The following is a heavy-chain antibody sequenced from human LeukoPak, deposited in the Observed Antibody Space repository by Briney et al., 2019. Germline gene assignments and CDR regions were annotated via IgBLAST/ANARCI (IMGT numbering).Heavy chain of an antibody. Sequence: GGSLRLSCTASGFPFSDYSMNWVRQAPGKGLEWVSATYSTESTYYPDSVRGRFTVSRDNSKHTVSLEMNNLGAEDTAVYYCARGVFDSGAYSHDAFDVWGRGTMVIVSS. CDR3: ARGVFDSGAYSHDAFDV. J-gene: IGHJ3*01. D-gene: IGHD3-22*01. CDR1: GFPFSDYS. CDR2: TYSTEST. V-gene: IGHV3-53*01.